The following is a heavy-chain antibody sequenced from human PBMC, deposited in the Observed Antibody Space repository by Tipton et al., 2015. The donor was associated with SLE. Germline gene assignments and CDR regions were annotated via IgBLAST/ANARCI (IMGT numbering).Heavy chain of an antibody. Sequence: TLSLTCTVSGGSISSYYWSWIRQPAGKGLEWIGRIYTSGSTNYSPSLKSRVTMSVATTKNQFSLKLSTVTAAGTAVYYCTRDRGDADAFDIWGQGTMVTVSS. V-gene: IGHV4-4*07. CDR2: IYTSGST. CDR1: GGSISSYY. J-gene: IGHJ3*02. CDR3: TRDRGDADAFDI. D-gene: IGHD3-16*01.